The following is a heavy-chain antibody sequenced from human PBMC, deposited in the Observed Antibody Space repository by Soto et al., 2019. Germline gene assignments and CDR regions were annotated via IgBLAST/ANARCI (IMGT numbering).Heavy chain of an antibody. CDR3: VRDLGWSPLWEY. CDR1: GFTFSDYY. V-gene: IGHV3-11*05. J-gene: IGHJ4*02. Sequence: QVHLVESGGGLVKPGGSLRLSCTASGFTFSDYYMSWIRQAPGEGPEWISYISSTSSYTDYADSVKGRFTISRDNAKNSLYLQMNSLRDEDTAVYYCVRDLGWSPLWEYWGQGTLVTVSS. D-gene: IGHD1-26*01. CDR2: ISSTSSYT.